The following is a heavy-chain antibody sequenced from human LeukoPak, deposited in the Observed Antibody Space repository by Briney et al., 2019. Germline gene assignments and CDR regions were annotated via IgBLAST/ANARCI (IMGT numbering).Heavy chain of an antibody. V-gene: IGHV3-21*01. CDR3: ARGRDGCETQPGY. J-gene: IGHJ4*02. D-gene: IGHD5-24*01. CDR2: ISSSSSYI. Sequence: GGSLRLSCAASGFTFSSYSMNWVRQAPGKGLEWVSSISSSSSYIYYADSVKGRFTISRDNAKNSLYLQMNSLRAEDTAVYYCARGRDGCETQPGYWGQGTLVTVSS. CDR1: GFTFSSYS.